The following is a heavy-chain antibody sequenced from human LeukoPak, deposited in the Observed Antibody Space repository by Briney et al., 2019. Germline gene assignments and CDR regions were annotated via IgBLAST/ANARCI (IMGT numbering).Heavy chain of an antibody. V-gene: IGHV3-48*03. J-gene: IGHJ4*02. Sequence: SGGSLRLSCAASGFTFSSYDMKWVRQAPGKGLEWVAYITSAGATFYPDSLKGRYIISRDNAKSSVSLQMSSLRAEDTAVYYCTRGLRTTILGGDYFWGQGTVVTVSS. CDR2: ITSAGAT. CDR1: GFTFSSYD. D-gene: IGHD3-3*01. CDR3: TRGLRTTILGGDYF.